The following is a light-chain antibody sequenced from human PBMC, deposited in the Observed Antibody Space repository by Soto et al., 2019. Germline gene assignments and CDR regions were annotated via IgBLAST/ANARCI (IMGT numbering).Light chain of an antibody. Sequence: DIQMTQFPSTLSASVGDRVTITCRASQTTNTWLAWYQQKPGTAPKLLIYDASSLEGGVPSRFSASGSGTEFTLTICSLQPDDLATYYCQQYISYPYTFGQGTKWIS. CDR3: QQYISYPYT. CDR1: QTTNTW. CDR2: DAS. J-gene: IGKJ2*01. V-gene: IGKV1-5*01.